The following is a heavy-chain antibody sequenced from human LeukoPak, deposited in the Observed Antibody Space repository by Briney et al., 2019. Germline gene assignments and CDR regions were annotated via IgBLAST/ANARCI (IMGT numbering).Heavy chain of an antibody. D-gene: IGHD6-13*01. Sequence: GGSLRLTCAASGFTFDDYAMHWVRQAPGKGLEWISLTSVDGGSTYYADSVKGRFTISRDNSRNSLSLQMNSLRTEDTALYYCAKDTSLGYSSSWYGYWGQGTLVTVSS. CDR3: AKDTSLGYSSSWYGY. V-gene: IGHV3-43*02. J-gene: IGHJ4*02. CDR2: TSVDGGST. CDR1: GFTFDDYA.